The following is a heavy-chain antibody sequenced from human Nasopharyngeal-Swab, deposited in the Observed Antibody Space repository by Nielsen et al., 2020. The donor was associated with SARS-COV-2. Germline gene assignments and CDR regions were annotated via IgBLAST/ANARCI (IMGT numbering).Heavy chain of an antibody. J-gene: IGHJ4*02. D-gene: IGHD3-22*01. V-gene: IGHV3-74*01. CDR3: ARDQRDSRTGPGLDY. CDR2: INSDGSST. Sequence: VCQAPGKGLVWVSRINSDGSSTSYADSVKGRFTTSRDNAKNTLYLQMNSLRAEDTAAYYCARDQRDSRTGPGLDYWGQGTLVTVSS.